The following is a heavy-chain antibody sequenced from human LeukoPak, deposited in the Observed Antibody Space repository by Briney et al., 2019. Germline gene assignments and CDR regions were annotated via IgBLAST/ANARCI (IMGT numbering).Heavy chain of an antibody. CDR3: ARDGITFGTFDY. D-gene: IGHD3-16*01. CDR1: GGSISSYY. V-gene: IGHV4-59*01. CDR2: IYYSGST. J-gene: IGHJ4*02. Sequence: PSETLSLTCTVSGGSISSYYWSWIRQPPWKGLEWIGYIYYSGSTNYNPSLKSRVTISVDTSKNQFSLKLSSVTAADTAVYYCARDGITFGTFDYWGQGTLVTVSS.